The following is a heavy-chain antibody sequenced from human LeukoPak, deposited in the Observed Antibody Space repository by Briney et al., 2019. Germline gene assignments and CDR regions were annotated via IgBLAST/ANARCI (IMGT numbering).Heavy chain of an antibody. J-gene: IGHJ4*02. Sequence: ASVKVSCKASGYTFTGYQIHWVRQAPGQGLELMGWIDPNTGGTNYAQQFQGRVTMTRDTSIDTAYMELSRLRSDDTAVYYCARDYYGSGSYSTDFWAQGTLVTVSS. CDR1: GYTFTGYQ. D-gene: IGHD3-10*01. CDR2: IDPNTGGT. V-gene: IGHV1-2*02. CDR3: ARDYYGSGSYSTDF.